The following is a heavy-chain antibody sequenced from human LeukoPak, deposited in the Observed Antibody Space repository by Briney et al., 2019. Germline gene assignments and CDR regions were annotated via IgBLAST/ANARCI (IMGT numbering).Heavy chain of an antibody. CDR2: ISGSGGST. J-gene: IGHJ4*02. V-gene: IGHV3-23*01. D-gene: IGHD2/OR15-2a*01. Sequence: GGSLSLFCAASGFTFSSYAMSWVRQAPGKGLEWVAAISGSGGSTYYADSVKGRFTISRDNSKNTLYLQMNSLRAEDTAVYYCAKYLLDFRRSPREFDYWGQGTLVTVSS. CDR1: GFTFSSYA. CDR3: AKYLLDFRRSPREFDY.